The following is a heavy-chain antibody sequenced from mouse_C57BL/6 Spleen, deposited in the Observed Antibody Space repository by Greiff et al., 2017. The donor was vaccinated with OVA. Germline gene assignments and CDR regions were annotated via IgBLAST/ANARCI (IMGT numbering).Heavy chain of an antibody. CDR2: IYPGSGNT. J-gene: IGHJ1*03. V-gene: IGHV1-76*01. D-gene: IGHD2-2*01. CDR1: GYTFTDYY. CDR3: ARWDDGYDGYFDV. Sequence: QVQLQQSGAELVRPGASVKLSCKASGYTFTDYYINWVKQRPGQGLEWIARIYPGSGNTYYNEKFKGKATLTAEKSSSTAYMQLSSLTSEDSAVYFGARWDDGYDGYFDVWGTGTTVTVSS.